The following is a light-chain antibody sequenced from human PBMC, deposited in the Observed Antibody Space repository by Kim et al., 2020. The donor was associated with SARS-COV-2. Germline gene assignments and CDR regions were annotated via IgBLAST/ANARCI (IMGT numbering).Light chain of an antibody. CDR2: KAS. CDR1: QYVSSW. J-gene: IGKJ1*01. CDR3: QQYYTYPWT. V-gene: IGKV1-5*03. Sequence: ASVGDRVTISCRASQYVSSWLAWYQQKPGRAPKLLLYKASDLQSGVPSRFSGSGYGTEFTLTIRRLQPDDVATYYCQQYYTYPWTFGQGTKVDIK.